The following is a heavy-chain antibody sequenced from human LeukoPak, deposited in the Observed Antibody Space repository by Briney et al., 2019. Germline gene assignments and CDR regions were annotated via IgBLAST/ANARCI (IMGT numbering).Heavy chain of an antibody. D-gene: IGHD4-17*01. Sequence: PGGSLRLSCAASGFHFTTYSMNWVRQAPGKGLEWVSFISSSGTYMYYADSVKGRFTISRDNAKNSLSLQMNSLRAEDTAVYYCASTVTTKGSDYWGQGTLVTVSS. V-gene: IGHV3-21*01. CDR2: ISSSGTYM. CDR1: GFHFTTYS. CDR3: ASTVTTKGSDY. J-gene: IGHJ4*02.